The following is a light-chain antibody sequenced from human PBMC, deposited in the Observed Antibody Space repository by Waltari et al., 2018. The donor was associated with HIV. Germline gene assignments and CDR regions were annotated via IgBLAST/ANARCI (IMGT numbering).Light chain of an antibody. J-gene: IGLJ2*01. V-gene: IGLV1-44*01. CDR1: DFNIGADP. CDR2: RDH. Sequence: QSVLTQPPSASGTSGLRVTISCSGRDFNIGADPVNWYHQVPGMPPKLLTYRDHQRPSGVPDRFSGSKSGTSASLAISGLQSEDEANYYCSSWDDSLNGVWVFGGGTKVTVL. CDR3: SSWDDSLNGVWV.